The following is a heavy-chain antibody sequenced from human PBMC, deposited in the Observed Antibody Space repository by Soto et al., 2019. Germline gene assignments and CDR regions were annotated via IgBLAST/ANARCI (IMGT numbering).Heavy chain of an antibody. Sequence: GGSLRLSCAASGFTFSSYGMHWVRQAPGKGLEWVAVISYDGSNKYYADSVKGRFTISRDNSKNTLYLQMNSLRAEDTAVYYCAKDRRGSYHNLDYFDYGGQGTLVTVS. CDR1: GFTFSSYG. CDR2: ISYDGSNK. V-gene: IGHV3-30*18. J-gene: IGHJ4*02. CDR3: AKDRRGSYHNLDYFDY. D-gene: IGHD1-26*01.